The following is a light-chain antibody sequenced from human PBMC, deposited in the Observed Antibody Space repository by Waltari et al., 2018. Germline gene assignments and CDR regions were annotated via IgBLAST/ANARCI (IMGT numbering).Light chain of an antibody. Sequence: QSALTQPASVSGSPGQSITISCTGTSSDVGSYNLVSWYQQHPGKAPKLMIYEGSKRPSGVSNPCSGSKSGNTASLTISGLQAEYEADYYCCSYAGSKEVFGGGTKLTVL. CDR1: SSDVGSYNL. J-gene: IGLJ2*01. CDR2: EGS. V-gene: IGLV2-23*01. CDR3: CSYAGSKEV.